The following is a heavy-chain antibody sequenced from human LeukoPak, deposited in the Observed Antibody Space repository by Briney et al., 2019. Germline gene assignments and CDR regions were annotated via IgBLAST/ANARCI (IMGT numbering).Heavy chain of an antibody. Sequence: GGSLRLSCAASGFTFSSYAMSWVRQAPGKGLEWVSAISGSGGSTYYADSVKGRFTISRDNSKNTLYLQMNSLRAEDAAVYYCAKGPRASGWYYFDYWGQGTLVTVSS. CDR1: GFTFSSYA. V-gene: IGHV3-23*01. J-gene: IGHJ4*02. CDR2: ISGSGGST. CDR3: AKGPRASGWYYFDY. D-gene: IGHD6-19*01.